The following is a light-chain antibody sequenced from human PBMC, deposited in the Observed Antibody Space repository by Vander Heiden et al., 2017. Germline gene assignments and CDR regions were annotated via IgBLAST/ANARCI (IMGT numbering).Light chain of an antibody. CDR1: SGHSSYA. CDR3: QTWGSGIRWV. V-gene: IGLV4-69*01. J-gene: IGLJ3*02. CDR2: RNSEGSH. Sequence: QLVLTQSPSASASLGASVKLTCTLSSGHSSYAIAWHQQQPEKGPRYLMKRNSEGSHSKGDGIPDRVSGSSSGAARSPNISSRQSENDADDDCQTWGSGIRWVFGGGTKLTVL.